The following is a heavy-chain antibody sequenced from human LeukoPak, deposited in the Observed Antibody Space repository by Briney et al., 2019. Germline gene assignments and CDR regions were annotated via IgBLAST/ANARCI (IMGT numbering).Heavy chain of an antibody. D-gene: IGHD6-13*01. CDR2: IYHSGST. CDR1: GGSISSSNW. Sequence: SGTLSLTCAVSGGSISSSNWWSWVRQPPGKGLEWIGEIYHSGSTNYNPSLKSPVTISVDTSKNQFSLQLSSVTPEHTAVYYCTRHSSSRMLFDIWGQGTLVTVSS. J-gene: IGHJ4*02. V-gene: IGHV4-4*02. CDR3: TRHSSSRMLFDI.